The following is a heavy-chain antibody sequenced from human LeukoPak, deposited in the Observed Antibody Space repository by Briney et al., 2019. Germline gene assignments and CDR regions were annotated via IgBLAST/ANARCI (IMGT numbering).Heavy chain of an antibody. D-gene: IGHD3-22*01. CDR3: ARFYDSSGYYFDLRGYYFAY. Sequence: SETLSLTCTVSGGSISSYYWSWIRQPPGKGLEWIGYIYYSGSTNYNPSLKSRVTISVDTSKNQFSLKLSSVTAADTAVYYCARFYDSSGYYFDLRGYYFAYWGQGTLVTVSS. CDR2: IYYSGST. V-gene: IGHV4-59*01. CDR1: GGSISSYY. J-gene: IGHJ4*02.